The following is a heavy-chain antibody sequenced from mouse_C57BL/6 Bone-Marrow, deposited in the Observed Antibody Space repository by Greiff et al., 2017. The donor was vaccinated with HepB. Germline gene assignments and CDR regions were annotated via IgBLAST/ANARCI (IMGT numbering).Heavy chain of an antibody. CDR2: IRNKANGYTT. CDR3: ARLGGAMDY. CDR1: GFTFTDYY. J-gene: IGHJ4*01. Sequence: EVKLMESGGGLVQPGGSLSLSCAASGFTFTDYYMSWVRQPPGKALEWLGFIRNKANGYTTEYSASVKGRFTISRYNSQSILYLQMNALRAEDSATYYCARLGGAMDYWGQGTSVPVSS. V-gene: IGHV7-3*01. D-gene: IGHD4-1*01.